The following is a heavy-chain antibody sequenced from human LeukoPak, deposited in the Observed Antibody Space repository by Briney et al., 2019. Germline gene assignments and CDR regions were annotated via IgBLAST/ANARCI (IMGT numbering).Heavy chain of an antibody. CDR1: GFTFSSYA. V-gene: IGHV3-30*04. J-gene: IGHJ4*02. CDR3: ASLLNYDYVWGSYRRHFDY. D-gene: IGHD3-16*02. CDR2: ISYDGSNK. Sequence: GRSLTLSCAASGFTFSSYAMHWVRQAPGKGLEWEAVISYDGSNKYYADSVKGRFTISRDNSKNTLYLQMNSLRAEDTAVYYCASLLNYDYVWGSYRRHFDYWGQGTLVTVSS.